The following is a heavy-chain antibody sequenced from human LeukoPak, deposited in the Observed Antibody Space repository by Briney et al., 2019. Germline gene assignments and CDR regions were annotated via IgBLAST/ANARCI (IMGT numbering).Heavy chain of an antibody. J-gene: IGHJ3*02. V-gene: IGHV3-7*01. CDR2: IKQDGSEK. CDR1: GFTFSSYW. CDR3: VREASGGTKGVSGTFDI. D-gene: IGHD6-13*01. Sequence: GGSLRLSCAASGFTFSSYWMSWVRQAPGKGLEWVANIKQDGSEKYYVDSVKGRFTISRDNAKNSLYLQMNSLRAEDTAVYHCVREASGGTKGVSGTFDIWGQGTLVTVSS.